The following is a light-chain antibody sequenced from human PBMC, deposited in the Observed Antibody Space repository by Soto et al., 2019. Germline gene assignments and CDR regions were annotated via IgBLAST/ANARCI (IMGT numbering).Light chain of an antibody. Sequence: IVLTQSAGTLSLYPGERATLSCRASQSVSSNYLAWYQQKPGQAPRLLIYGASSRATGIPDRFSGSGSGTDFTLTISRLEPEDFAVYYCQQYGSSPRTFGQGTKVEIK. J-gene: IGKJ1*01. CDR3: QQYGSSPRT. CDR1: QSVSSNY. CDR2: GAS. V-gene: IGKV3-20*01.